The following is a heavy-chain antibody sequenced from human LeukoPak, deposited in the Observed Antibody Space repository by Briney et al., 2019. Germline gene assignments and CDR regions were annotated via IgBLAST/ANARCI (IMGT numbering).Heavy chain of an antibody. CDR3: AREASGYDILTGYYRLNSLFDY. CDR2: INPSGGST. J-gene: IGHJ4*02. D-gene: IGHD3-9*01. CDR1: GYTFPSCY. V-gene: IGHV1-46*01. Sequence: GASVKVSCKASGYTFPSCYMHWVRQAPGQGLEWMGIINPSGGSTSYAQKFQGRDTMTRDTSTSTVYMELSSLRSEDTAVYYCAREASGYDILTGYYRLNSLFDYWGQGTLVTVSS.